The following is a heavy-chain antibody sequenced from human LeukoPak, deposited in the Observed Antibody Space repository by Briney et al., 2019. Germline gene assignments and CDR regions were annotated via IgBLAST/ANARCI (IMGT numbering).Heavy chain of an antibody. J-gene: IGHJ4*02. V-gene: IGHV4-30-2*01. Sequence: SETLSLTCTVSGGSISSGGYYWSWIRQPPGKGLEWIGYIYHSGSTYYNPSLKSRVTISVDRSKNQFSLKLSSVTAADTAVYYCAVSKYSSSPLNYWGQGTLVTVSS. D-gene: IGHD6-6*01. CDR1: GGSISSGGYY. CDR2: IYHSGST. CDR3: AVSKYSSSPLNY.